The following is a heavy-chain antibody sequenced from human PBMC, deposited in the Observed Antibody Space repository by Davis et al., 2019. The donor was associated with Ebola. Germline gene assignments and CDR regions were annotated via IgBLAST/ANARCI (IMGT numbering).Heavy chain of an antibody. CDR1: GFMVTDAW. V-gene: IGHV3-23*01. CDR2: IGGDIATI. CDR3: TNKGDHDGSGYPDLRY. J-gene: IGHJ4*02. Sequence: PGGSLRLSCAASGFMVTDAWMNWVRQAPGKGLEWVAAIGGDIATIYYADSVKGRFTISRDRSKNTLSLQMKSLRAEDTAVYYCTNKGDHDGSGYPDLRYWGQGTLVTVSS. D-gene: IGHD3-22*01.